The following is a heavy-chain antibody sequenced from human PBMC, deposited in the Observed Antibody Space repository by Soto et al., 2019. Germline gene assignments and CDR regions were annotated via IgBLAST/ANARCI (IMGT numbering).Heavy chain of an antibody. D-gene: IGHD3-22*01. J-gene: IGHJ4*02. CDR2: IYYSGST. CDR1: GGSISSSSYY. Sequence: SETLSLTCTVSGGSISSSSYYWGWIRQPPGKGLEWIGSIYYSGSTYYNPSLKSRVTISVDTSKNQFSLKLSSVTAADTAVYYCARLPSPYDRSRNHPDYWGQGTLVTVSS. V-gene: IGHV4-39*01. CDR3: ARLPSPYDRSRNHPDY.